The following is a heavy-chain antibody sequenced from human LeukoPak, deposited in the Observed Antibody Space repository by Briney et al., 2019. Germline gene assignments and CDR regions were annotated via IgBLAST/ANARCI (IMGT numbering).Heavy chain of an antibody. D-gene: IGHD2-2*02. J-gene: IGHJ4*02. Sequence: SETLSLTCTVSGGSVSSGSYYWSWIRQPPGKGLEWIGYIYYSGSTNYNPSLKSRVTISVDTSKNQFSLKLSSVTAEDTAVYYCARGYCSSTSCYTVDYWGQGTLVTVSS. CDR3: ARGYCSSTSCYTVDY. CDR2: IYYSGST. CDR1: GGSVSSGSYY. V-gene: IGHV4-61*01.